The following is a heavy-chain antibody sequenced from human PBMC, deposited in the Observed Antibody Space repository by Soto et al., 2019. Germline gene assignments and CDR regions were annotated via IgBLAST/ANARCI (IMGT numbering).Heavy chain of an antibody. V-gene: IGHV1-18*01. D-gene: IGHD5-18*01. J-gene: IGHJ4*02. Sequence: QVQLVQYGAEVKKPGASVKVSCKASSYTFSSFGITWVRQAPGQRLEWMGWFSTYNGNTNYAQKFQGRVTMTTDTSTSTAYMELRSLRSDDTAVYYCARERGGYSYGDYWGQGALVTVSS. CDR1: SYTFSSFG. CDR2: FSTYNGNT. CDR3: ARERGGYSYGDY.